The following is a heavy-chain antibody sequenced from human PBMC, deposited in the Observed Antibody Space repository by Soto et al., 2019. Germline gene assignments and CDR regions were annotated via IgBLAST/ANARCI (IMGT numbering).Heavy chain of an antibody. Sequence: ESGPTLVNPTQTLTLTCTFSGVSLSTSGMCVSWIRQPPGKALEWLALIDWDDDKYYSTSLKTRLTISKDTSKNQVVLTMTNMDPVDTATYYCARIVVVVPAAKNYYYYGMDVWGQGTTVTVSS. CDR2: IDWDDDK. V-gene: IGHV2-70*01. CDR1: GVSLSTSGMC. J-gene: IGHJ6*02. D-gene: IGHD2-2*01. CDR3: ARIVVVVPAAKNYYYYGMDV.